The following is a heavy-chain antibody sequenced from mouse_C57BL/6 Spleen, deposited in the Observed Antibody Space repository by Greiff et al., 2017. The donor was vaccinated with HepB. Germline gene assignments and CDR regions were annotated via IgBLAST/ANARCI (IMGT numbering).Heavy chain of an antibody. Sequence: EVKLMESGPVLVKPGASVKMSCKASGYTFTDYYMNWVKQSHGKSLEWIGVINPYNGGTSYNQKFKGKATLTVDKSSSTAYMELNSLTSEDSAVYYCARWDVYYAMDYWGQGTSVTVSS. J-gene: IGHJ4*01. CDR2: INPYNGGT. V-gene: IGHV1-19*01. CDR1: GYTFTDYY. D-gene: IGHD4-1*01. CDR3: ARWDVYYAMDY.